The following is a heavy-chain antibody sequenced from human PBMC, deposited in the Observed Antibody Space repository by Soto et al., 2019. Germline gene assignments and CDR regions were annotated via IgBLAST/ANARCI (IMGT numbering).Heavy chain of an antibody. V-gene: IGHV6-1*01. CDR3: ARDLGGRSSNRPPGNWFDP. CDR1: GDSLYSNSAP. CDR2: THYRCKWYS. D-gene: IGHD6-13*01. Sequence: SQTLSLLCAISGDSLYSNSAPWDSIRQSPSRGLEWLGRTHYRCKWYSDIAGSVQNRININPDTSMNQFSLQMNSVTPEDTAVYYCARDLGGRSSNRPPGNWFDPWGQGTLVTVSS. J-gene: IGHJ5*02.